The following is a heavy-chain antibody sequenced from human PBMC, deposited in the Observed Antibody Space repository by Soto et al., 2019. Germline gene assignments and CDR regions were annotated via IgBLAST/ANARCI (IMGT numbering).Heavy chain of an antibody. CDR3: AREDSIIIPAVSDF. J-gene: IGHJ4*02. D-gene: IGHD2-2*01. CDR2: ISKSDYT. V-gene: IGHV3-21*01. CDR1: GFAFNNYG. Sequence: GGSLRLSGTVSGFAFNNYGINWVRQAPGKGLEWVSSISKSDYTYYSDSVKGRFTISRDNAKNSVSLQMNTLRVEDTAVYYCAREDSIIIPAVSDFWGQGTLVTVYS.